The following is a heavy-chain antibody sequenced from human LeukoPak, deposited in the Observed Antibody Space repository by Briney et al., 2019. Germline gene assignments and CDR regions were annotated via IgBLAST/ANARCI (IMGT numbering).Heavy chain of an antibody. CDR3: ARAISYGLNAFDI. D-gene: IGHD5-18*01. CDR1: GGSISSYY. CDR2: IYYSGST. V-gene: IGHV4-59*01. J-gene: IGHJ3*02. Sequence: SETLSLTCTVSGGSISSYYWSWIRQPPGKGLEWIGYIYYSGSTNYNPSLKSRVTISVDTSKNQFSLKLSSVTAADTAVYYCARAISYGLNAFDIWGQGTMVTVSS.